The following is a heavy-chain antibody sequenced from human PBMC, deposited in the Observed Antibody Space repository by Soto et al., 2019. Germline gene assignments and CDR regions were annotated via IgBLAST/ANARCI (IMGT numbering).Heavy chain of an antibody. CDR3: AAGYFGAAAGTDDDY. J-gene: IGHJ4*02. CDR2: IVVGSGNT. V-gene: IGHV1-58*01. CDR1: GFTFTSSA. Sequence: SVKVSCKGAGFTFTSSAVQWVRQARGQRLEWIGWIVVGSGNTNYAQKFQERVTITRDMSTSTAYTELSSLRSEDTAVYYCAAGYFGAAAGTDDDYWGQGTLVTVSS. D-gene: IGHD6-13*01.